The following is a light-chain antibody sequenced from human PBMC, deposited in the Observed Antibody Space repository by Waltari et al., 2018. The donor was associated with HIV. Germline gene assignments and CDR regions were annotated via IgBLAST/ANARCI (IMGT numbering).Light chain of an antibody. J-gene: IGLJ3*02. Sequence: QSVLTQPPSVSGAPGQRVTISCTGSRSNIGAGYDVHWYQHLPGRPPKVLIYGKNSRPSGVPDRFSGSKSGTSASLAITGLQAEDEGDYYCQSYDSTLSVWVFGGGTKLTVL. CDR2: GKN. V-gene: IGLV1-40*01. CDR1: RSNIGAGYD. CDR3: QSYDSTLSVWV.